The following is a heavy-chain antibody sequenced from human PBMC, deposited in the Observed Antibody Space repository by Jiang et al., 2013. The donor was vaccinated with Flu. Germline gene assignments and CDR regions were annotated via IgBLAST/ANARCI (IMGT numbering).Heavy chain of an antibody. CDR2: IYYSGST. Sequence: LLKPSETLSLTCTVSGGSISSYYWSWIRQPPGKGLEWIGYIYYSGSTNYNPSLKSRVTISVDTSKNQFSLKLSSVTAADTAVYYCARLCSSTSCYSGFDYWGQGTLVTVSS. J-gene: IGHJ4*02. CDR3: ARLCSSTSCYSGFDY. D-gene: IGHD2-2*02. V-gene: IGHV4-59*08. CDR1: GGSISSYY.